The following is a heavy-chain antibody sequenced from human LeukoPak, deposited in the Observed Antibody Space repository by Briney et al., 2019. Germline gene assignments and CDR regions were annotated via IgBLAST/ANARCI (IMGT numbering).Heavy chain of an antibody. CDR2: IYYSGST. Sequence: SETLPLTCTVSGGSISSYYWSWIRQPPGKGLEWIGYIYYSGSTNYNPSLKSRVTISVDTSKNQFSLKLSSVTAADTAVYYCARHGRSAYWFFDLWGRGTLVTVSS. CDR1: GGSISSYY. CDR3: ARHGRSAYWFFDL. V-gene: IGHV4-59*08. D-gene: IGHD2-15*01. J-gene: IGHJ2*01.